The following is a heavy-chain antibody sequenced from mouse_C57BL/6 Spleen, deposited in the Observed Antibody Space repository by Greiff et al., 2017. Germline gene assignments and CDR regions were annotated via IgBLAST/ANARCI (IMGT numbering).Heavy chain of an antibody. CDR1: GFNIKDYY. J-gene: IGHJ2*01. V-gene: IGHV14-1*01. Sequence: VQLKESGAELVRPGASVKLSCTASGFNIKDYYLHWVKQRPEQGLEWIGRIDPEDGDTEYAPKFQGKATMTADTSSNTAYLQLSSLTSEDTAVYYCTATTVASYFDYWGKGTTLTVSS. D-gene: IGHD1-1*01. CDR3: TATTVASYFDY. CDR2: IDPEDGDT.